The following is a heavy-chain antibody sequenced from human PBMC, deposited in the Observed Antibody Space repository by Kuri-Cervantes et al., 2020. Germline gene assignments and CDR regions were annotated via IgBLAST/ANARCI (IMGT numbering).Heavy chain of an antibody. D-gene: IGHD3-9*01. V-gene: IGHV4-4*02. J-gene: IGHJ4*02. CDR3: ARVDGDYDIPIGFFDY. Sequence: SLRPSWAVAGGSITTISWWSGVRQPPGKGLEWSGEVYHSGSTSYNQSLKSRVTISVVKSTNQISLKLNSVTAADTAVYYCARVDGDYDIPIGFFDYWGQGTLVTVSS. CDR2: VYHSGST. CDR1: GGSITTISW.